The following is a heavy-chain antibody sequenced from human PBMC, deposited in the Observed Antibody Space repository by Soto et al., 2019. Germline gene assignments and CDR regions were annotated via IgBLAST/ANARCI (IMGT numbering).Heavy chain of an antibody. V-gene: IGHV4-59*08. CDR1: SGPSKSHN. J-gene: IGHJ6*02. Sequence: QVQLQQSGPGLVKPSETLSLTCTVSSGPSKSHNWGWIRQPPGGGLEWIGYIYHTGDTSYTPSPRSRVPLSAEASTTHISLTLRSVTAADTAVFYCVRQGIGDLHGLVDVWGQGTRVSVSS. CDR2: IYHTGDT. CDR3: VRQGIGDLHGLVDV. D-gene: IGHD3-10*01.